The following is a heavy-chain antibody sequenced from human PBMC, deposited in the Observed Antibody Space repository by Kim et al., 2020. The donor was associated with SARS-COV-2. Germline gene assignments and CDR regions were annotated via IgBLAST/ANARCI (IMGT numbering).Heavy chain of an antibody. Sequence: YNPSLKSRVTISVDPSKTQFSLKLSSVTAADTAVYYCARDHCGGDCYVDYWGQGTLVTVSS. J-gene: IGHJ4*02. D-gene: IGHD2-21*02. V-gene: IGHV4-30-2*05. CDR3: ARDHCGGDCYVDY.